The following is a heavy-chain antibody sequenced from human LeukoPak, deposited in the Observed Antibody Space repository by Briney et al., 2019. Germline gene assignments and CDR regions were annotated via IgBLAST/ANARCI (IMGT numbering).Heavy chain of an antibody. D-gene: IGHD3-22*01. J-gene: IGHJ4*02. V-gene: IGHV3-21*06. Sequence: GGSLRLSCEASGFTFSTYTVNWVRQAPGKGLEWVSSIASDTTYMKYADSVKGRFSVSRDNAKNSVFLEMKSLRADDTAVYFCARDYYDSSASATFDYWGRGTLVTVSS. CDR1: GFTFSTYT. CDR2: IASDTTYM. CDR3: ARDYYDSSASATFDY.